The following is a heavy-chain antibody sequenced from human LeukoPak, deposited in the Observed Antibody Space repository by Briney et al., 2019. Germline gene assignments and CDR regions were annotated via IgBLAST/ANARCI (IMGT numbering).Heavy chain of an antibody. CDR1: GFTFSSFG. Sequence: GGSLRLSCAASGFTFSSFGLHWVRQAPGKGLEWVALIRSDGSSKNYADSVKGRFTISRDNAKNSLYLQMNSLRAEDTAVYYCARRYCSSTSCLIDYWGQGTLVTVSS. CDR2: IRSDGSSK. D-gene: IGHD2-2*01. CDR3: ARRYCSSTSCLIDY. J-gene: IGHJ4*02. V-gene: IGHV3-30*02.